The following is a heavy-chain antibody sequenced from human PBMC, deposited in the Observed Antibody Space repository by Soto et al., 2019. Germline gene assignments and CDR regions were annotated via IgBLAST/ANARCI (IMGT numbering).Heavy chain of an antibody. J-gene: IGHJ4*02. CDR3: AKDPQTLDYDYDSSGYYYHTSDY. Sequence: PGGSLRLSCAASGFSFSSHAMNWVRQASGKGLEWIAYIGNDRGLIVYADSVRGRFTVSRDDAKNSVYLQMNSLRAEDTAVYYCAKDPQTLDYDYDSSGYYYHTSDYWGQGTLVTVSS. V-gene: IGHV3-21*05. CDR1: GFSFSSHA. CDR2: IGNDRGLI. D-gene: IGHD3-22*01.